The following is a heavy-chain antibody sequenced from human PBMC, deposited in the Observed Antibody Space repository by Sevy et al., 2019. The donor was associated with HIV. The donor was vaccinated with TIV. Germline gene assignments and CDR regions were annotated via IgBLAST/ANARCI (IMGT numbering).Heavy chain of an antibody. CDR1: GFNFSDYS. CDR3: VRDGGDEYGAGSYYWPFAY. V-gene: IGHV3-21*06. CDR2: INNDGTYI. D-gene: IGHD2-15*01. Sequence: GGSLRLSCVVSGFNFSDYSVNWVRQAPGKGLEWVSSINNDGTYIFYGDSVKGRFTVSRDNAKNTLYLHMNSLRADDTAVYYCVRDGGDEYGAGSYYWPFAYWGRGTLVTVSS. J-gene: IGHJ4*02.